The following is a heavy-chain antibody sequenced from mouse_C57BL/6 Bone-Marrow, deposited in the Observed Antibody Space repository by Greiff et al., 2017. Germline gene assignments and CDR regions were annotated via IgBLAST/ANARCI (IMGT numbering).Heavy chain of an antibody. CDR2: IDPSDSYT. CDR1: GYTFTSYW. J-gene: IGHJ3*01. CDR3: ARGDRFAY. Sequence: QVQLQQSGAELVMPGASVKLSCKASGYTFTSYWMHWVKQRPGQGLEWIGEIDPSDSYTNYNQKFKGKSTLTVDKSSSTAYMQLSSLTSEDSAVYYCARGDRFAYWGQGTLVTVSA. D-gene: IGHD3-3*01. V-gene: IGHV1-69*01.